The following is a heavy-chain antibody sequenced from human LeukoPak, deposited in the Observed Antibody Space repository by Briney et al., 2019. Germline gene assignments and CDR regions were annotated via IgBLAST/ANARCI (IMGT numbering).Heavy chain of an antibody. CDR1: GGSISSYY. D-gene: IGHD3-10*01. Sequence: PSETLSLTCTVSGGSISSYYWSWIRQHPGKGLEWIGYIYYSGSTYYNPSLKSRVTISVDTSKNQFSLKLSSVTAADTAVYYCARDTVRGVTGMDVWGQGTTVTVSS. CDR2: IYYSGST. CDR3: ARDTVRGVTGMDV. J-gene: IGHJ6*02. V-gene: IGHV4-59*06.